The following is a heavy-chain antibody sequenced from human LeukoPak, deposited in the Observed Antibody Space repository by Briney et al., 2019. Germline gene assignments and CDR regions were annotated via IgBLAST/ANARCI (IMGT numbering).Heavy chain of an antibody. Sequence: GGSLRLSCAASGFPFSTYAMSWVRQAPGKGLEWVSSIRGGDGSTYYADSVKGRFAISRDNSKNTLYLQMNSLRAEDTAVYYCAKDVYGDYGGLDYWGQGTLVTVSS. CDR1: GFPFSTYA. CDR2: IRGGDGST. D-gene: IGHD4-17*01. CDR3: AKDVYGDYGGLDY. J-gene: IGHJ4*02. V-gene: IGHV3-23*01.